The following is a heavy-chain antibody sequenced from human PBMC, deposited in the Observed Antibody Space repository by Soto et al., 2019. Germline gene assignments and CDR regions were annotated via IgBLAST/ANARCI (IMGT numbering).Heavy chain of an antibody. CDR2: INHSGST. Sequence: SETLSLTCAVYSRSFSGYYWSWIRQPPGKGLEWIGEINHSGSTNYNPSLKSRVNISVDTSKNQFSLKLSSVTVADTAVYYCARGYSRGWYYGAFDIWGQGTMVT. D-gene: IGHD6-19*01. J-gene: IGHJ3*02. CDR1: SRSFSGYY. V-gene: IGHV4-34*01. CDR3: ARGYSRGWYYGAFDI.